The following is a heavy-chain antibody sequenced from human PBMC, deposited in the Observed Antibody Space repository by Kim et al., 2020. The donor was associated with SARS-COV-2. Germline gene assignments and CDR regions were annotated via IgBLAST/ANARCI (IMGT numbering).Heavy chain of an antibody. J-gene: IGHJ3*02. Sequence: SETLSLTCTVSGYSISSGYYWGWIRQPPGKGLEWIGSIYHSGSTYYNPSLKSRVTISVDTSKNQFSLKLSSVTAADTAVYYCARPVLYDILTGSSHDAFDIWGQWTMVTVSS. CDR2: IYHSGST. CDR3: ARPVLYDILTGSSHDAFDI. V-gene: IGHV4-38-2*02. CDR1: GYSISSGYY. D-gene: IGHD3-9*01.